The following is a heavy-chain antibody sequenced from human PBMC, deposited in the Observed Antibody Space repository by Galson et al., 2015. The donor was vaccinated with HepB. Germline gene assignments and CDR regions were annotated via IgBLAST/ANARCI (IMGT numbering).Heavy chain of an antibody. CDR2: ISWNSGSI. CDR3: AKIITFMTDYYDSSGYYSH. J-gene: IGHJ4*02. Sequence: SLRLSCAASGFIFDHYAMHWVRQGPGKGLEWVSGISWNSGSIGYADSVKGRFTISRDNAKNSLDQQMNSLGAEDTALYFCAKIITFMTDYYDSSGYYSHWGQGTLVTVSP. CDR1: GFIFDHYA. D-gene: IGHD3-22*01. V-gene: IGHV3-9*01.